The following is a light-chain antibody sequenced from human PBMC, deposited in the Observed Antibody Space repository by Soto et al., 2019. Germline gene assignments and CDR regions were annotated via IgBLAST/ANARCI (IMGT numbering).Light chain of an antibody. CDR3: LQYNNNPRT. J-gene: IGKJ1*01. V-gene: IGKV1-17*01. CDR1: QGIGND. Sequence: MQFTNSPSSXSHPRKYRVTITFRESQGIGNDLAWYKKKKGKEXKXXLYAKSTLKSGVHTRLGGSGSGNEFTITICCFLPQDFATYYCLQYNNNPRTFGEGTKVDI. CDR2: AKS.